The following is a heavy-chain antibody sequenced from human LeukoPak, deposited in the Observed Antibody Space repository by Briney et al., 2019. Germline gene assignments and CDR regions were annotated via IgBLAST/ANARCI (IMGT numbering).Heavy chain of an antibody. CDR3: ARLRSPGIA. CDR2: IRHNGRT. Sequence: SETLSLTCAVYVGSFSGDFWSWIRQPPGKGLEWIGEIRHNGRTNYNPSLKSRLTISVDTSKNLLSLKLSSVTAADTAVYYCARLRSPGIAWGQGTLVTVSS. V-gene: IGHV4-34*01. J-gene: IGHJ5*02. CDR1: VGSFSGDF. D-gene: IGHD3-16*01.